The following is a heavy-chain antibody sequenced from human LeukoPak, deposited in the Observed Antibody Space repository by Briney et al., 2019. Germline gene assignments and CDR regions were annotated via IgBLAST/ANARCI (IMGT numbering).Heavy chain of an antibody. D-gene: IGHD3-10*01. V-gene: IGHV4-30-2*01. J-gene: IGHJ3*02. CDR3: ASYFGVGAFDI. Sequence: SETLSLTCAVSGGSISSGGYSWSWIRQPPGTGLEWIGYIYHSGSTYYNPSLKSRVTISVDRSKNQFSLKLSSVTAADTAVYYCASYFGVGAFDIWGQGTMVTVSS. CDR2: IYHSGST. CDR1: GGSISSGGYS.